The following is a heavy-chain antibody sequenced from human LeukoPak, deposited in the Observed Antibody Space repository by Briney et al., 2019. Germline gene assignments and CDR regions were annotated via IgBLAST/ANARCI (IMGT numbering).Heavy chain of an antibody. D-gene: IGHD3-22*01. CDR2: INHSGST. J-gene: IGHJ6*02. CDR3: ARGGSGYYGYYYYYGMDV. CDR1: GESFSGYY. Sequence: SETLSLTCAVYGESFSGYYWSWIRQPPGKGLEWIGEINHSGSTNYNPSLKSRVTISVDTSKNQFSLKLSSVTAADTAVYYCARGGSGYYGYYYYYGMDVWGQGTTVTVSS. V-gene: IGHV4-34*01.